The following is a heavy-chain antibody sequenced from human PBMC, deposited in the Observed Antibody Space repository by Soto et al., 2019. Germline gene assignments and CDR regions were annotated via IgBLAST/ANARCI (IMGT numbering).Heavy chain of an antibody. D-gene: IGHD3-10*01. Sequence: GGSMRLSCGECGLTLSYYSMHWVRQGPGKRLEWVSVICYDGSEKDYAYSVKGRLTIYRDKSQKPLYLQMNRRRAEDTAVYHCAISPGRGFYFHIWGPGTLVTVSS. CDR1: GLTLSYYS. J-gene: IGHJ4*02. CDR3: AISPGRGFYFHI. CDR2: ICYDGSEK. V-gene: IGHV3-33*01.